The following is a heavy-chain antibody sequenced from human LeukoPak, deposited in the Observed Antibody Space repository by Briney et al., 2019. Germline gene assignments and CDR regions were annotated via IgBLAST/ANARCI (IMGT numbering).Heavy chain of an antibody. V-gene: IGHV4-34*01. J-gene: IGHJ1*01. CDR2: INHSGST. D-gene: IGHD6-13*01. CDR1: GGSFSGYY. CDR3: ARRGSSSSSWYGGYFQH. Sequence: PSETLSLTCGVYGGSFSGYYWSWIRQPPGKGLEWIGEINHSGSTNYNPSLKSRVTISVDTSKNQFSLKLSSVTAADTAVYYCARRGSSSSSWYGGYFQHWGQGTLVTVSS.